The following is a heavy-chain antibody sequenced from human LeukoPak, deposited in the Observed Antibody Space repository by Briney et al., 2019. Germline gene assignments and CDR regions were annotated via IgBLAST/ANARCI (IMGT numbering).Heavy chain of an antibody. CDR2: IYYSGST. CDR3: ASLHYYDSSGYYYHDY. D-gene: IGHD3-22*01. CDR1: GGSISSGGYY. V-gene: IGHV4-31*03. J-gene: IGHJ4*02. Sequence: PSETLSLTCTVSGGSISSGGYYWSWIRQHPGKGLEWIGYIYYSGSTYYNPSLKSRVTISVDTSKNQFSLKLSSVTAADTAVYYCASLHYYDSSGYYYHDYWGQGTLVTVSS.